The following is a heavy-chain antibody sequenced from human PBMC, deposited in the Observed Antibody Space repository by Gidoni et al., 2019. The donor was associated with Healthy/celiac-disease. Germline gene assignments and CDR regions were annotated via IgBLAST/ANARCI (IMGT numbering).Heavy chain of an antibody. CDR3: ARDDGEGVGIRY. V-gene: IGHV3-30*01. CDR2: ISYDGSNK. Sequence: QVQLVESGGCVVQPGRSLRLSCAASGFTFSSYAMHWVRQAPGKGLEWVAVISYDGSNKYYADSVKGRFTISRDNSKNTLYLQMNSLRAEDTAVYYCARDDGEGVGIRYWGQGTPVTVSS. J-gene: IGHJ4*02. D-gene: IGHD7-27*01. CDR1: GFTFSSYA.